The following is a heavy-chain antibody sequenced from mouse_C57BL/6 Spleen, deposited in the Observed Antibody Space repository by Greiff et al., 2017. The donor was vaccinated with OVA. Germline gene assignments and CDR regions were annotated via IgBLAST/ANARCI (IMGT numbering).Heavy chain of an antibody. Sequence: QVQLQQPGAELVMPGASVKLSCKASGYTFTSYWMHWVKQRPGQGLEWIGEIDPSDSYTNYNQKFKGKSTLTVDKSSSTAYMQLSSLTSEDSAVYYCARGGHYYGSSSSFDYWDQGPTLPVSS. CDR1: GYTFTSYW. D-gene: IGHD1-1*01. CDR3: ARGGHYYGSSSSFDY. CDR2: IDPSDSYT. J-gene: IGHJ2*01. V-gene: IGHV1-69*01.